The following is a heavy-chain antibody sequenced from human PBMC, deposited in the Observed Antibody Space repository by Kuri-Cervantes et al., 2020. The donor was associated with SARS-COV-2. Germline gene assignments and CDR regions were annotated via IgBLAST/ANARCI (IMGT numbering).Heavy chain of an antibody. CDR3: AKYLYCGGDCYLDAFDT. J-gene: IGHJ3*02. V-gene: IGHV3-74*01. CDR2: INPDGSYT. D-gene: IGHD2-21*02. Sequence: GGSLRLSCAASGFTFSNAWMNWVRQAPGKGLVWVSRINPDGSYTNNADSVKGRFTLSRDNSKNTLYLQMNSLRAEDTAVYYCAKYLYCGGDCYLDAFDTWGQGTMVTVSS. CDR1: GFTFSNAW.